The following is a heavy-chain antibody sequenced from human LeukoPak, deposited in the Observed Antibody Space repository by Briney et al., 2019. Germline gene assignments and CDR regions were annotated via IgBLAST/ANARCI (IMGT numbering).Heavy chain of an antibody. Sequence: GGPLRLSCAASGFTFSSYGMHWVRQAPGKGLEWVAVIWYDGSNKYYADSVKGRFTISRDNSKNTLYLQTNSLRAEDTAVYYCARVYSSSWYFWFDPWGQGTLVTVSS. CDR2: IWYDGSNK. V-gene: IGHV3-33*01. CDR1: GFTFSSYG. D-gene: IGHD6-13*01. J-gene: IGHJ5*02. CDR3: ARVYSSSWYFWFDP.